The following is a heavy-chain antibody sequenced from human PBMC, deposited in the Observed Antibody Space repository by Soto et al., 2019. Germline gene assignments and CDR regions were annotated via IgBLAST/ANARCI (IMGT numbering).Heavy chain of an antibody. V-gene: IGHV3-74*01. D-gene: IGHD2-2*02. CDR1: GFSFSRYW. CDR3: ARGGCTLPSCYILDY. Sequence: EVQLVESGGGLVQPGGSLRLSCAASGFSFSRYWIHWVRQAPGKGLVWLSHINTDGTYTDYADSVKGRFTISRDNAKNTRYLQMNGLRAGDTAVYYCARGGCTLPSCYILDYWGRGTLVTVSS. J-gene: IGHJ4*02. CDR2: INTDGTYT.